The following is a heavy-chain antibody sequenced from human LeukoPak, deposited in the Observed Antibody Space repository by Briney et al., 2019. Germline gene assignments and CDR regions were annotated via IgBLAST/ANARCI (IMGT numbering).Heavy chain of an antibody. J-gene: IGHJ6*03. V-gene: IGHV3-21*01. D-gene: IGHD6-13*01. CDR1: GFTFSSYS. CDR3: AREETSSSWYLGHGKYYYYYMDV. Sequence: GGSLRLSCAASGFTFSSYSMNWVRQAPGKGLEWVSSISSSSSYIYYADSVKGRFTISRDNAKNSLYLQMNSLRAEDTAVYYCAREETSSSWYLGHGKYYYYYMDVWGKGTTVTVSS. CDR2: ISSSSSYI.